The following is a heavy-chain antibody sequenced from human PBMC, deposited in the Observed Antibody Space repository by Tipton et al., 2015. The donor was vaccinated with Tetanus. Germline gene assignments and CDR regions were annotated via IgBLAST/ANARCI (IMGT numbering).Heavy chain of an antibody. V-gene: IGHV4-59*12. D-gene: IGHD6-6*01. CDR3: ARGAARPQYYFDY. CDR2: IYYSGST. J-gene: IGHJ4*02. Sequence: TLSLTCTVSGGSISSYYWSWIRQPPGKGLEWIGYIYYSGSTNYNPSLKSRVTISVDTSKNQFSLKLSSVTAADTAVYYCARGAARPQYYFDYWGQGTLVTVSS. CDR1: GGSISSYY.